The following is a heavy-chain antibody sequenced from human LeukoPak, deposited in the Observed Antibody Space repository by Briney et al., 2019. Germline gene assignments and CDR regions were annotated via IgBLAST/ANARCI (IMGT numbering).Heavy chain of an antibody. J-gene: IGHJ5*02. D-gene: IGHD2-2*01. V-gene: IGHV1-69*04. CDR1: GGTFSSYA. CDR2: IIPILGIA. Sequence: EASVKVSCEASGGTFSSYAISWVRQAPGQGLEWMGRIIPILGIANYAQKFQGRVTITADKSTSTAYMELSSLRSEDTAVYYCARDAYGEQMLWHLRVNWFDPWGQGTLVTVSS. CDR3: ARDAYGEQMLWHLRVNWFDP.